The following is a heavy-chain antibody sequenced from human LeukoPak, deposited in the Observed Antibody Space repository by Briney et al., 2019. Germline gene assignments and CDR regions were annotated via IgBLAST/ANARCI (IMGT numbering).Heavy chain of an antibody. Sequence: GGSLRLSCAASGFTVSSNYMSWVRQAPGKGLEWVSVIYSGGSTYYADSVKGRFTISRDNSKNTLYLQMNSLRAEDTAVYYCAKGRLTHRLSSGWYSWFDPWGQGTLVTVSS. J-gene: IGHJ5*02. V-gene: IGHV3-53*01. CDR2: IYSGGST. D-gene: IGHD6-19*01. CDR1: GFTVSSNY. CDR3: AKGRLTHRLSSGWYSWFDP.